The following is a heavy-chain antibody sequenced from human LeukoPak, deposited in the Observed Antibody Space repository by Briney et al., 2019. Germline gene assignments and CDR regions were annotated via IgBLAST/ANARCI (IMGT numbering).Heavy chain of an antibody. D-gene: IGHD5-12*01. J-gene: IGHJ4*02. V-gene: IGHV3-11*04. CDR3: AKNRWGSVATPDS. Sequence: GGSLRLSCAASGFTFSDYYMSWIRQAPGKGLEWVSYISSSGTTIYYADSVKGRFTISRDNAKNSLYLQTNSLRAEDTAVYYCAKNRWGSVATPDSWGQGTLVTVSS. CDR1: GFTFSDYY. CDR2: ISSSGTTI.